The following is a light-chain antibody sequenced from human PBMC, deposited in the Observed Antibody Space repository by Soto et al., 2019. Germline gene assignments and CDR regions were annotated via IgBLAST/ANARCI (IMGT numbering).Light chain of an antibody. V-gene: IGKV3-20*01. CDR2: GAS. J-gene: IGKJ1*01. CDR1: QSVSSSY. CDR3: QQYGSAAWS. Sequence: EIVLTQSPGTLSLSPGERATLSCRASQSVSSSYLAWYQQKPGQAPRLLIYGASSRATGIPDRCSGSGSGTDFTRTISRLEPDDFAVYYFQQYGSAAWSFGQGTKVDIK.